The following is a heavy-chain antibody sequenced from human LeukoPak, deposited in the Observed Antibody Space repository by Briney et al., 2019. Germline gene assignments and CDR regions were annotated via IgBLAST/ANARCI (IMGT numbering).Heavy chain of an antibody. J-gene: IGHJ3*02. V-gene: IGHV1-18*01. D-gene: IGHD3-10*01. Sequence: ASVKVSCKASGYTFTSYGISWVRQAPGQGLEWMGWISAYNGNTIYAQKFQGRVTMTEDTSTDTAYMELSSLRSEDTAVYYCATAPRGITMVRGHAFDIWGQGTMVTVSS. CDR1: GYTFTSYG. CDR2: ISAYNGNT. CDR3: ATAPRGITMVRGHAFDI.